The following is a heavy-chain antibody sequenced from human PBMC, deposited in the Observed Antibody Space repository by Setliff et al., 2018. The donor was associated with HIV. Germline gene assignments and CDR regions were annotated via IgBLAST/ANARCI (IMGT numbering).Heavy chain of an antibody. CDR1: GMSIIGYY. J-gene: IGHJ3*01. D-gene: IGHD1-26*01. CDR3: ARDHELGAFDL. V-gene: IGHV4-59*01. CDR2: IYYTGTT. Sequence: SETLSLTCRVSGMSIIGYYWSWIRQSPGKGLEWIGYIYYTGTTSYNPSLKSRVTIQVDTSNNRFSLNLRSATVADTAVYFCARDHELGAFDLWGQGTMVAVSS.